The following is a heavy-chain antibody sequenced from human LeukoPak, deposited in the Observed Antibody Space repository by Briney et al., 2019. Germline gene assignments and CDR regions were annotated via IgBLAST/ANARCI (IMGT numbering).Heavy chain of an antibody. CDR3: ARDSSSWLDP. CDR2: ISSSSSYI. V-gene: IGHV3-21*01. Sequence: GGSLRHSCAASGFTFSSYSMNWVRQAPGKGLEWVSSISSSSSYIYYADSVKGRFTISRDNAKNSLYLQMNSLRAEDTAVYYCARDSSSWLDPWGQGTLVTVSS. J-gene: IGHJ5*02. CDR1: GFTFSSYS. D-gene: IGHD6-13*01.